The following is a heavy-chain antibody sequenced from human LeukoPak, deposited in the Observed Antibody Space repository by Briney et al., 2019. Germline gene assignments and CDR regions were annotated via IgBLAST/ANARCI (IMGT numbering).Heavy chain of an antibody. Sequence: GGSLRLSCAASGFTFSSYGMNWVRQAPGKGLEWVSSISSSSSYIYYADSVKGRFTISRDNAKNSLYLQMNSLRAEDTAVYYCARAGAGPDYFDYWGQGTLVTVSS. V-gene: IGHV3-21*01. J-gene: IGHJ4*02. CDR2: ISSSSSYI. CDR3: ARAGAGPDYFDY. D-gene: IGHD1-26*01. CDR1: GFTFSSYG.